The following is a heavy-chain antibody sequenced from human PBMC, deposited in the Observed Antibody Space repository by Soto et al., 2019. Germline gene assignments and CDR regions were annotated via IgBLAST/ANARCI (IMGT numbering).Heavy chain of an antibody. V-gene: IGHV3-7*01. CDR2: INQDGGDK. D-gene: IGHD6-13*01. CDR3: ARGNTAAAGIIDY. J-gene: IGHJ4*02. CDR1: GFSFGNHW. Sequence: EVQLVESGGGLVQPGGSLRLSCAASGFSFGNHWMNWVRQAPGKGLEWVANINQDGGDKKYVDSVKGRFTISRDNAKSSLYLQMNSLTAEDTAVYYCARGNTAAAGIIDYWGQGTLVTVSS.